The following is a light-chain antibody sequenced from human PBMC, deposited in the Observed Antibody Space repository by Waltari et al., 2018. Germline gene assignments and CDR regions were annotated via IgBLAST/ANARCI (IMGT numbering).Light chain of an antibody. CDR3: QQYTDWQYT. Sequence: DIVMTQSPATLSVSPGETATLSCRASQSVGTNLVWYQQKPGQAPRLLIFHASIRATGIAARSSGSGSGTEFTLTISSLQSEDFAVYYCQQYTDWQYTFGQGTKLEIK. J-gene: IGKJ2*01. V-gene: IGKV3-15*01. CDR2: HAS. CDR1: QSVGTN.